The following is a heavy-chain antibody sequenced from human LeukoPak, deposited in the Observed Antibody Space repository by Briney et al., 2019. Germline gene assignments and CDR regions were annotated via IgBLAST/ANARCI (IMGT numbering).Heavy chain of an antibody. V-gene: IGHV3-23*01. CDR3: AKGFPSSWYIFDY. CDR1: GFIFSHHG. J-gene: IGHJ4*02. Sequence: GGSLRLSCATSGFIFSHHGMNWVRQAPGKGLEWVSGIRADAVTTYYADSVKGRFIISRDNSKNTVYLQMNSLSAEDTAVYYCAKGFPSSWYIFDYWGQGTLVTVSS. CDR2: IRADAVTT. D-gene: IGHD6-13*01.